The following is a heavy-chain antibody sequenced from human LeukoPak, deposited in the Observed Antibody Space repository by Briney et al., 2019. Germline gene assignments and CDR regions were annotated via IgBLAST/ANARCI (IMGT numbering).Heavy chain of an antibody. CDR2: INPNSGGT. CDR3: ASSPLDSSGPLVAFDI. CDR1: GYTFTGYY. D-gene: IGHD3-22*01. J-gene: IGHJ3*02. V-gene: IGHV1-2*02. Sequence: GAAVKVSCKASGYTFTGYYMHWVRQAPGQGLEWMGWINPNSGGTNYAQKFQGRVTMTRDTSISTAYMELSRLRSDDTAVYYCASSPLDSSGPLVAFDIWGQGTMVTVSS.